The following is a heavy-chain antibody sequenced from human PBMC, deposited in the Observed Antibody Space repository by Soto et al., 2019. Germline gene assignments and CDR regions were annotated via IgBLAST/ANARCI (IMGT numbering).Heavy chain of an antibody. Sequence: PGGSLRLSCVASGFTFSSYSMNWVRQAPGKGLEWVSFISSSRSSTYYADSVKGRFTISRDNSRNTLHLQMNSLRAEDTAIYYCAKFFVETGGSSGWPWSFHFWGQGTLVTVSS. CDR2: ISSSRSST. CDR1: GFTFSSYS. V-gene: IGHV3-48*01. J-gene: IGHJ4*02. CDR3: AKFFVETGGSSGWPWSFHF. D-gene: IGHD6-25*01.